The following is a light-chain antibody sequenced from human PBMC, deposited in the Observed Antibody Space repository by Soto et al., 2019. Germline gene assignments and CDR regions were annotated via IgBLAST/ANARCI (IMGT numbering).Light chain of an antibody. CDR1: QRFGNNY. CDR3: QQSGSSGT. CDR2: GAS. V-gene: IGKV3-20*01. Sequence: IVLTQSPCTLSLSTRERATLSCRARQRFGNNYLAWYHQKPGQAPRLLIYGASNRATGIPDRFSGSGSGTDFTLTISRLAPDDFPVYYCQQSGSSGTFGQGTKVDIK. J-gene: IGKJ1*01.